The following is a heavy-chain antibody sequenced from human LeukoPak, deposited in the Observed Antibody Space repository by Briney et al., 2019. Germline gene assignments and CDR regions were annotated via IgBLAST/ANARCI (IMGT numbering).Heavy chain of an antibody. V-gene: IGHV4-61*01. CDR2: IYYTGST. D-gene: IGHD5-12*01. CDR3: AKYRWPNWFDP. Sequence: PSETLSLTCSVSGDSISSVSADSISSSHWSWIRQPPGRGLEWIGYIYYTGSTNYNPSLRSRVTISIDTSKNQFSLNLNSVTAADTAVYYCAKYRWPNWFDPWGQGTLVTVSS. J-gene: IGHJ5*02. CDR1: GDSISSVSADSISSSH.